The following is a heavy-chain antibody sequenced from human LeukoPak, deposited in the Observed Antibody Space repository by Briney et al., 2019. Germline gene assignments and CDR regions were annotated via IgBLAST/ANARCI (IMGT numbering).Heavy chain of an antibody. V-gene: IGHV4-39*01. J-gene: IGHJ3*02. CDR1: GGSISSSSYY. CDR3: ARRWLQQRGARAFDI. Sequence: SETLSLTCTVSGGSISSSSYYWGWIRQPPGKGLEWIGSIYYSGRTYYNPSLKSRVTISVDTSKNQFSLKLSSVTAADTAVYYCARRWLQQRGARAFDIWGQGTMVTVSS. D-gene: IGHD5-24*01. CDR2: IYYSGRT.